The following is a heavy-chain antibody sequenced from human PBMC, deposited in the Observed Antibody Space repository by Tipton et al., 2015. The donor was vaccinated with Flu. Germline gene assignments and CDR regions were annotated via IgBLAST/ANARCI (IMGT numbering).Heavy chain of an antibody. J-gene: IGHJ5*02. Sequence: TLSLTCSVSGDSISNYCWNWIRQPPGKGLEWVGYISDSGTTNYNPSLKSRVTISVDRSKNQVSLSVSQATAAETAVYYCAREGVRSISARQVWFDPWGQGTLVTVSS. CDR3: AREGVRSISARQVWFDP. CDR2: ISDSGTT. CDR1: GDSISNYC. D-gene: IGHD6-6*01. V-gene: IGHV4-59*01.